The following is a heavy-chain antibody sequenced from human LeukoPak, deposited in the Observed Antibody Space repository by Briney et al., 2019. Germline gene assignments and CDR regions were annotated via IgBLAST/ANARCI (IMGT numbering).Heavy chain of an antibody. V-gene: IGHV3-30-3*01. Sequence: GGSLRLPCAASGFTFSSYAMHWVRQAPGKGLEWVAVISYDGSNKYYADSVKGRFTISRDNSKNTLYLQMNSLRAEDTAVYYCARDRGYCSSTSCYSPGDWGQGTLVTVSS. CDR2: ISYDGSNK. J-gene: IGHJ4*02. CDR3: ARDRGYCSSTSCYSPGD. D-gene: IGHD2-2*02. CDR1: GFTFSSYA.